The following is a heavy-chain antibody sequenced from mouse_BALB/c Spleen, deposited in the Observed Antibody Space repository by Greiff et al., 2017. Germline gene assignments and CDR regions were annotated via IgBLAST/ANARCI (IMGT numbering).Heavy chain of an antibody. CDR1: GFSLTSYG. CDR3: AKNGIDGNYNYYAMDY. V-gene: IGHV2-5-1*01. Sequence: VQLQESGPSLVQPSQSLSITCTVSGFSLTSYGVHWVRQSPGKGLEWLGVIWRGGSTDYNAAFMSRLSITKDNSKSQVFFKMNSLQADDTAIYYCAKNGIDGNYNYYAMDYWGQGTSVTVSS. D-gene: IGHD2-1*01. J-gene: IGHJ4*01. CDR2: IWRGGST.